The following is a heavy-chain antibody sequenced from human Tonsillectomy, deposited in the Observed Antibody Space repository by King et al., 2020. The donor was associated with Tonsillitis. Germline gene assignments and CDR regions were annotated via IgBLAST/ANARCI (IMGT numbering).Heavy chain of an antibody. Sequence: TLKESGPVLVKPTETLTLTCTVSGFSLNNARMGVSWIRQPPGKALEWLAHIFSNDEKSYSTSLRSRLTISKDTSKSQVVLTMTNMDPVDSATYYCARMQHELWSGHHNWFDPWGQGTLVSVSS. CDR2: IFSNDEK. J-gene: IGHJ5*02. D-gene: IGHD3-3*01. CDR3: ARMQHELWSGHHNWFDP. V-gene: IGHV2-26*01. CDR1: GFSLNNARMG.